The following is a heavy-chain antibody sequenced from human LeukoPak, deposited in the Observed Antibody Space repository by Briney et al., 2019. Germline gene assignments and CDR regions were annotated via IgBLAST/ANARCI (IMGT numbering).Heavy chain of an antibody. CDR3: AKLIAVAGGDFDY. CDR1: GFTFSSYG. J-gene: IGHJ4*02. V-gene: IGHV3-30*18. Sequence: GGSLRLSGAASGFTFSSYGMHWVRQAPGKGLEWVAVISYDGSNKYYADSVKGRFTISRDNSKNTLYLQMNSLRAEDTAVYYCAKLIAVAGGDFDYWGQGTLVTVSS. CDR2: ISYDGSNK. D-gene: IGHD6-19*01.